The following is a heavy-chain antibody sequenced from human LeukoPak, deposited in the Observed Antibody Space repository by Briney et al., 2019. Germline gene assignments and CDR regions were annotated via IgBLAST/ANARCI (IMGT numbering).Heavy chain of an antibody. V-gene: IGHV1-2*02. CDR2: INPNSGGT. D-gene: IGHD5-18*01. J-gene: IGHJ4*02. CDR3: AGRPDTAIVPIFDY. CDR1: GYTFTGYY. Sequence: ASVKVSCKASGYTFTGYYLHWVRQSPGQGLEWMGWINPNSGGTNYAQKFQGRVTMTGDTSISTAYMELSRLSSDDTAIYYCAGRPDTAIVPIFDYWGQGTLVTVSS.